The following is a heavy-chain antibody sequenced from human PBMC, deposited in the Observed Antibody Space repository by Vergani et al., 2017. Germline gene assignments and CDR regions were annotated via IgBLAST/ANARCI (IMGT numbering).Heavy chain of an antibody. CDR3: ARGGIKDYGGLWGLDY. CDR2: IIPIFGKA. V-gene: IGHV1-69*12. D-gene: IGHD4-23*01. CDR1: GGTFSSYA. Sequence: QVQLVQSGAEVKKPGSSVKVSCKASGGTFSSYAISWVRQAPGQGLEWMGGIIPIFGKANYAQKFQGIVTITADESTSTAYMELSSLRSEDTAVYYWARGGIKDYGGLWGLDYWGQGTLVTVSS. J-gene: IGHJ4*02.